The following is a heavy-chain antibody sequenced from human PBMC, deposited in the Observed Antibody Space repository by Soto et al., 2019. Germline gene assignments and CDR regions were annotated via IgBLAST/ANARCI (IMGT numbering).Heavy chain of an antibody. CDR3: ARHGKFSSMTNYFDS. D-gene: IGHD1-1*01. CDR2: IYPGDSDT. J-gene: IGHJ4*02. CDR1: GYSFTTYW. V-gene: IGHV5-51*01. Sequence: GESLKISCKGSGYSFTTYWIAWVRQMPGKGLECMGIIYPGDSDTRYSPSFQGQVTISVDKSISTAYLQWSSLRAPDTAIYYCARHGKFSSMTNYFDSWGQGALVTVSS.